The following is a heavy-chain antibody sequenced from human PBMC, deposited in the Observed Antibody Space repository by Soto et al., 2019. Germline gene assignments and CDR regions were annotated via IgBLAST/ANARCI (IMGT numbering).Heavy chain of an antibody. J-gene: IGHJ6*02. D-gene: IGHD3-16*01. CDR3: ARDLYGYYYYGMDV. Sequence: SVKVSCKASGYTFTGYYMHWVRQAPGQGLEWMGGIIPIFGTANYAQKFQGRVTITADESTSTAYMELSSLRSEDTAVYYCARDLYGYYYYGMDVWGQGTTVTVSS. V-gene: IGHV1-69*13. CDR2: IIPIFGTA. CDR1: GYTFTGYY.